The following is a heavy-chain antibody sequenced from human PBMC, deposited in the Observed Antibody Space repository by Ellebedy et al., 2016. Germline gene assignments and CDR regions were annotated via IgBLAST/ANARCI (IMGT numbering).Heavy chain of an antibody. D-gene: IGHD2-2*01. Sequence: GESLKISCAVSGFTFSNYTMHWVRQAPGKGLEWVAVISYDGGNSNYANFVGGRFTVSRDNSKNTVYLQINSLRTEDTAMYYCARDSPKQFVPVLVDAKSNCFDPWGQGAQVTVSS. V-gene: IGHV3-30*04. CDR2: ISYDGGNS. CDR3: ARDSPKQFVPVLVDAKSNCFDP. CDR1: GFTFSNYT. J-gene: IGHJ5*02.